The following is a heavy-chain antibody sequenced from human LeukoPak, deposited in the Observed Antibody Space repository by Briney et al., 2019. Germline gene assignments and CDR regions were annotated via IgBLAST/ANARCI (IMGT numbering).Heavy chain of an antibody. CDR2: INHSGST. CDR3: ARHAEYSSGWYKYNWFDP. V-gene: IGHV4-34*01. Sequence: PSETLSLTCAVYGGSFSGYYWSWIRQPPGKGLEWIGEINHSGSTNYNPSLKSRVTISVDTSKNQFSLKLSSVTAADTAVYYCARHAEYSSGWYKYNWFDPWGQGTLVTVSS. D-gene: IGHD6-13*01. CDR1: GGSFSGYY. J-gene: IGHJ5*02.